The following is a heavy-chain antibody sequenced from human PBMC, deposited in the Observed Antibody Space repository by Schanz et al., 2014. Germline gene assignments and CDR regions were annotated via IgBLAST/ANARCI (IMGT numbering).Heavy chain of an antibody. CDR3: AKSQGSSFDS. V-gene: IGHV3-11*01. CDR1: GFPFSDYF. J-gene: IGHJ4*02. CDR2: IGNGGVTV. Sequence: QVQLVDSGGGLVKPGGSLRLSCTASGFPFSDYFMAWIRQPPGRGLEWVSYIGNGGVTVYYADSVKGRFTISRDNSKNSLYLQMSSLRAEDTAVYYCAKSQGSSFDSWGQGTLVNVSS. D-gene: IGHD6-13*01.